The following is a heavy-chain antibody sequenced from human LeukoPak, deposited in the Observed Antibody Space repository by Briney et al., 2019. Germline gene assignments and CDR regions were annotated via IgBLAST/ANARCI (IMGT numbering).Heavy chain of an antibody. CDR2: INHSGST. CDR3: ARDVGVVFADDAFDI. Sequence: SETLSLTCAVYGVSFSGYYWSWIRQPPGKGLEWIGEINHSGSTNYNPSLKSRVTISVDTSKNQFSLKLSSVTAADTAVYYCARDVGVVFADDAFDIWGQGTMVTVSS. J-gene: IGHJ3*02. CDR1: GVSFSGYY. D-gene: IGHD1-26*01. V-gene: IGHV4-34*01.